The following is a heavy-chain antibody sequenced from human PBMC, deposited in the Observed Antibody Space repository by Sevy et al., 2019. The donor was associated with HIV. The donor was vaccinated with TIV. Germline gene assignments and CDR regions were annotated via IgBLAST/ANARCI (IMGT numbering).Heavy chain of an antibody. V-gene: IGHV3-23*01. CDR1: GFTFSNYA. D-gene: IGHD5-18*01. J-gene: IGHJ4*02. CDR2: INNAGST. Sequence: GGSLRLSCGASGFTFSNYAMSWVRQAPGKGPEWVSGINNAGSTYYADSVKGRFTISRDNSKKMVFLQMNSLRAEDTAVYYCASGDTTMIPDLDYWGQGALVTVSS. CDR3: ASGDTTMIPDLDY.